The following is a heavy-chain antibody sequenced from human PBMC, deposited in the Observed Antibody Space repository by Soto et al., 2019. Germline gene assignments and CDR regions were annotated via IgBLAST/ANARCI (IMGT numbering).Heavy chain of an antibody. CDR2: IWYDGSNK. D-gene: IGHD3-10*01. CDR1: GFTFSSYG. CDR3: ARDPYYYGSGSYQIYYYYYGMDV. J-gene: IGHJ6*02. Sequence: PGGSLRLSCAASGFTFSSYGMHWVRQAPGKGLEWVAVIWYDGSNKYYADSVKGRFTISRDNSKNTLYLQMNSLRAEDTAVYYCARDPYYYGSGSYQIYYYYYGMDVWGQGT. V-gene: IGHV3-33*01.